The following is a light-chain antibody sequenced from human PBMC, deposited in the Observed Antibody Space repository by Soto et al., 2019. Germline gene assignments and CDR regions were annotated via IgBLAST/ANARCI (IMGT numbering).Light chain of an antibody. V-gene: IGKV3-11*01. CDR3: QHYNSYSEA. CDR2: DVS. CDR1: QNISNY. Sequence: IGLTYSPATLSFSPAKRASLSCRASQNISNYLIWYQQKPGQAPRLLIYDVSNRATGIPARFSGSGSGTDSTLTISSLQPDDFATYYCQHYNSYSEAFGQGTKVDIK. J-gene: IGKJ1*01.